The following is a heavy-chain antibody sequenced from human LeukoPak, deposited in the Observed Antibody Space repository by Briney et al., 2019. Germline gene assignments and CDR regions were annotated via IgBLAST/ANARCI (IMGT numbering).Heavy chain of an antibody. CDR3: ARVLPPYNSNWPDLGDF. CDR1: GYSFTSYY. CDR2: INAGGGGT. Sequence: GASVKVSCKTSGYSFTSYYINWVRQAPGQGLEWMGIINAGGGGTSYAQKFQGRLTMTRDTSTSTIYMELSSLRSEDTAVYYCARVLPPYNSNWPDLGDFWGQGTLVTVSS. D-gene: IGHD6-13*01. V-gene: IGHV1-46*01. J-gene: IGHJ1*01.